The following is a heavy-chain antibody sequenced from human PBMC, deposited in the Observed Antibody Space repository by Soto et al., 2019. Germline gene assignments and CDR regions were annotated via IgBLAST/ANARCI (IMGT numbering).Heavy chain of an antibody. CDR1: GFTFSRYA. CDR2: ISGSGTST. CDR3: AKCTTSSWFIFDS. J-gene: IGHJ4*02. V-gene: IGHV3-23*01. D-gene: IGHD6-13*01. Sequence: GGSLRLSCAASGFTFSRYAMSWVRQAPGKGLEWVSAISGSGTSTYYAASVKGRVTISRDKSKNTLFLQMYSLRAEDTAIYYCAKCTTSSWFIFDSWGQGNLVTVSS.